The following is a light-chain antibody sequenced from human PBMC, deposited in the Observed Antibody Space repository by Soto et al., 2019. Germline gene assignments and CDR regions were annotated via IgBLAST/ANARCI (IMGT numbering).Light chain of an antibody. J-gene: IGKJ2*01. CDR2: STS. Sequence: VLTQSPATLSVSPGERVTLSCRASQSVSSLLAWYQQKPGQAPRLLIYSTSTMATGIPARFSGSGSGTEFTLTISSLPSEDFAIYYCLQYHYWPYTFGQGTNLEIK. CDR1: QSVSSL. CDR3: LQYHYWPYT. V-gene: IGKV3-15*01.